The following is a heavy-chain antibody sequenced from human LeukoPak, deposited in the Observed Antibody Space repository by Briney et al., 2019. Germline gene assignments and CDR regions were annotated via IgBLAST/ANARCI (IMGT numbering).Heavy chain of an antibody. CDR3: AKAYTAMGPGFDY. Sequence: GGSLRLSCAASGFTFSSYGMHWVRQAPGKGLEWVAVISYDGSNKYYADSVKGRFTISRDNSKNTLYLQMNSLRAEDTAVYYCAKAYTAMGPGFDYWGQGTLVTVSS. V-gene: IGHV3-30*18. CDR2: ISYDGSNK. CDR1: GFTFSSYG. J-gene: IGHJ4*02. D-gene: IGHD5-18*01.